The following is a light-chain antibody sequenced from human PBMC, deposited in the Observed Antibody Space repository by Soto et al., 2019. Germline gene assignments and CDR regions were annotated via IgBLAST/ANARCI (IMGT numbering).Light chain of an antibody. CDR1: QTINTN. CDR2: AAS. CDR3: QQSYSTPHT. Sequence: DIQMTQSPSSLSASVGDRFTITCRATQTINTNLNWYQHKPGKAPNLLIYAASTLQSGVPSRFSGSGSGTDFTLTISSLQPEDFATYYCQQSYSTPHTFGQGTRLEI. J-gene: IGKJ5*01. V-gene: IGKV1-39*01.